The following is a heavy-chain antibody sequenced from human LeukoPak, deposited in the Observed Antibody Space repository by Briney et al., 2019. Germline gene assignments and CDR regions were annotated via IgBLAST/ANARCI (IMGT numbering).Heavy chain of an antibody. Sequence: PGGSLRLSCAASGFTFSSYSMNWVRQPPGKGLEWIGEINHSGSTNYNPSLKSRVAISVDTSKNQFSLKLSSVTAADTAVYYCARGEMAAAGQTNNWFDPWGQGTLVTVSS. D-gene: IGHD6-13*01. CDR2: INHSGST. V-gene: IGHV4-34*01. CDR1: GFTFSSYS. CDR3: ARGEMAAAGQTNNWFDP. J-gene: IGHJ5*02.